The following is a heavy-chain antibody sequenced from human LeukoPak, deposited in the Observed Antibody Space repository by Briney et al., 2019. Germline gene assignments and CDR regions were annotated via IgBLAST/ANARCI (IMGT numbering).Heavy chain of an antibody. CDR2: MYYSGST. Sequence: SETLSLTCTVSGGSISSGDYYWSWIRQPPGKGLEWIAYMYYSGSTYYNPSLKSRVTMSADTSKNQLSLKLSSVTAADTAVYYCARPHYYDSRIDPWGQGILAT. CDR3: ARPHYYDSRIDP. D-gene: IGHD3-22*01. V-gene: IGHV4-30-4*01. J-gene: IGHJ5*02. CDR1: GGSISSGDYY.